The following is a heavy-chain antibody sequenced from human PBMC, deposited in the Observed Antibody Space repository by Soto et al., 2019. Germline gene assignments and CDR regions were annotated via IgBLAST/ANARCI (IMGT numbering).Heavy chain of an antibody. CDR2: INTGNGNT. J-gene: IGHJ6*02. V-gene: IGHV1-3*04. CDR1: GYSFTTHA. CDR3: ARGEQLYHYYYGMDV. Sequence: SVKVSCKASGYSFTTHAMIWVRQAPGQRPEWMGWINTGNGNTRYSPKFQGRVNITRDTSASTAYMELSSLKSEDTAVYYCARGEQLYHYYYGMDVWGQGSMVTVYS.